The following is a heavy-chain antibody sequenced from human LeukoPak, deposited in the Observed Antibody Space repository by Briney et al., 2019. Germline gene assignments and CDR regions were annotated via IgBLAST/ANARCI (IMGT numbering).Heavy chain of an antibody. V-gene: IGHV4-34*01. CDR1: GGSFSGYY. CDR3: ASFTLYDEDY. J-gene: IGHJ4*02. D-gene: IGHD5-12*01. Sequence: SETLSLTCAVYGGSFSGYYWSWIRQPPGKGLEWIGEINHSGSTNYNPSLKSRVTISVDTSKNQFSLKLSSVTAADTAVYYCASFTLYDEDYWGQGTLVTVSS. CDR2: INHSGST.